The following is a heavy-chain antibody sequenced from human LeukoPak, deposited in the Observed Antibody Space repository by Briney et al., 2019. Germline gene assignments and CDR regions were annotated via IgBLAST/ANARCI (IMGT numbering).Heavy chain of an antibody. CDR3: ARVGQWLELDY. D-gene: IGHD6-19*01. J-gene: IGHJ4*02. Sequence: SETLSLTCTVSGGSISSYYWSWIRQPAGKGLEWIGRIYTSGSTNYNPSLKSRVTISVDTSKNQCFLKLSSVTAADTAVYYCARVGQWLELDYWGQGTLVTVSS. CDR2: IYTSGST. V-gene: IGHV4-4*07. CDR1: GGSISSYY.